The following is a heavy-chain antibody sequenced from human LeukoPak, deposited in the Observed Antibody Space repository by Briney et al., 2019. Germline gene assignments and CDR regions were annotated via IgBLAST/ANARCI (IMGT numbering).Heavy chain of an antibody. V-gene: IGHV4-59*12. D-gene: IGHD3-10*01. CDR2: IYYSGST. CDR3: ARLRITMVRGAHSGFDY. Sequence: PSETLSLTCTVSGGSISSYYWSWIRQPPGKGLEWIGYIYYSGSTNYNPSLKSRVTISVDTSKNQFSLKLSSVTAADTAVYYCARLRITMVRGAHSGFDYWGQGTLVTVSS. CDR1: GGSISSYY. J-gene: IGHJ4*02.